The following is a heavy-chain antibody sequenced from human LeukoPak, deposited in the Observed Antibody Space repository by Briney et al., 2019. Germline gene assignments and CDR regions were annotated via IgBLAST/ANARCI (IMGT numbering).Heavy chain of an antibody. Sequence: ASVKVSCEASGYTFTDYGINWVRQVPGQGPEWMGWISTLYGNKNYAQKFQGRLTLTSDTSTSTAFLELTSLASDDTAVYYCARARSHGSSWYWDRWGQGTLITVSS. CDR2: ISTLYGNK. CDR1: GYTFTDYG. D-gene: IGHD1-14*01. CDR3: ARARSHGSSWYWDR. V-gene: IGHV1-18*01. J-gene: IGHJ5*02.